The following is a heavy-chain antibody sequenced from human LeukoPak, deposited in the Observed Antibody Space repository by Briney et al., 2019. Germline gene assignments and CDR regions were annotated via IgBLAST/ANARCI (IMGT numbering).Heavy chain of an antibody. V-gene: IGHV4-4*09. Sequence: SETLSLTCTVSGGSISSYYWSWIRQPPGKGLEWIGYIYTSGSTNYNPSLKSRVTISVDTSKNQFSLKLSSVTAADTAVYYCARLAPNCSSTSCYLSYYYYKDVWGKGTTVTVSS. J-gene: IGHJ6*03. D-gene: IGHD2-2*01. CDR3: ARLAPNCSSTSCYLSYYYYKDV. CDR1: GGSISSYY. CDR2: IYTSGST.